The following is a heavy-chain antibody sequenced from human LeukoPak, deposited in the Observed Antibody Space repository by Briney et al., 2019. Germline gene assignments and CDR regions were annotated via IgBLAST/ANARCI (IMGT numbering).Heavy chain of an antibody. CDR1: GFTFDDYG. Sequence: GGSLRLSCAASGFTFDDYGMSWVRQAPGKGLEWVSDINWNAGTTNYADSVRGRFTISRDNAKNSLYLQMNSLRAEDTALYYCARGAFYSSGWYENYWGQGALVTVSS. CDR3: ARGAFYSSGWYENY. V-gene: IGHV3-20*04. J-gene: IGHJ4*02. CDR2: INWNAGTT. D-gene: IGHD6-19*01.